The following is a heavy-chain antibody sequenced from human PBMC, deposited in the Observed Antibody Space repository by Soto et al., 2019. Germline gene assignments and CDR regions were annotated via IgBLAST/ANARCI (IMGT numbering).Heavy chain of an antibody. D-gene: IGHD1-26*01. J-gene: IGHJ6*02. CDR2: IYHSGST. V-gene: IGHV4-30-2*01. CDR3: ARAWGEAYYYGMDV. CDR1: GGSISSGGYS. Sequence: PSETLSLTCAVSGGSISSGGYSWSWIRQPPGEGLEWIGYIYHSGSTYYNPSLKSRVTISVGRSKNQFSLKLSSVTAADTAVYYCARAWGEAYYYGMDVWGQGTTVTVSS.